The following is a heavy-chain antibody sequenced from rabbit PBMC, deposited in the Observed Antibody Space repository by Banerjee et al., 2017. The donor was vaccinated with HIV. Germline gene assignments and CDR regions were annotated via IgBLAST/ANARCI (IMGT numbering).Heavy chain of an antibody. V-gene: IGHV1S45*01. D-gene: IGHD7-1*01. Sequence: QEQLEESGGDLVKPGASLTLTCKASGFDLSSYWMCWVRQAPGKGLEWIACINTSTGKTYYATWAKGRFTISKTSSTTVTLQMTSLTAADTATYFCARDPSYAGYEDAIGSLWGPGTLVTVS. CDR1: GFDLSSYW. CDR2: INTSTGKT. J-gene: IGHJ4*01. CDR3: ARDPSYAGYEDAIGSL.